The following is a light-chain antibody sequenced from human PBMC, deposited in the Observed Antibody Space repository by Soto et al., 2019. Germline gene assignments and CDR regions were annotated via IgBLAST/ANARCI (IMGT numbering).Light chain of an antibody. J-gene: IGLJ1*01. CDR2: EVS. Sequence: QSALTQPASVSGSPGQSITISCTGTNSDVGGYNYVSWYQQHPGKAPKLMIYEVSNRHSGVSNRFSGSKSGNTASLTISGFQAEDEADYYCSSYTSSSIDYVFGTGTKLTVL. V-gene: IGLV2-14*01. CDR1: NSDVGGYNY. CDR3: SSYTSSSIDYV.